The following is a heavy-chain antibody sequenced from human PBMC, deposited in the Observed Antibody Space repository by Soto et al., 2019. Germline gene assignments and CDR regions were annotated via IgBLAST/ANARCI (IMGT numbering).Heavy chain of an antibody. V-gene: IGHV3-23*01. Sequence: EVQLLESGGGLVQPGGSLRLSCAASGFTFSSYAMSWVRQAPGKGLEWVSAISGSGGSTYYADSVKGRFTISRDNSKNTLYLQMNSLRAEDTAVYYCAKYLKPFYGDYPDYYYMDVWGKGTTVTVSS. CDR3: AKYLKPFYGDYPDYYYMDV. D-gene: IGHD4-17*01. J-gene: IGHJ6*03. CDR2: ISGSGGST. CDR1: GFTFSSYA.